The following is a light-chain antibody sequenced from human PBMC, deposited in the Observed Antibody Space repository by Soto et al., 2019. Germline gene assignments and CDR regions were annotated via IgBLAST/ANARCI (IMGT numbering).Light chain of an antibody. J-gene: IGKJ5*01. V-gene: IGKV1-39*01. Sequence: DIQMTQSPSSLSASVGDRVSLTCRASQSISTYLNWYQQKPGKAPKLLIYAASSLQSGVPSRFIGSGSGTDFTLTISSLQPEDFATDYCQQSYSTSITFGQGTRLEIK. CDR2: AAS. CDR1: QSISTY. CDR3: QQSYSTSIT.